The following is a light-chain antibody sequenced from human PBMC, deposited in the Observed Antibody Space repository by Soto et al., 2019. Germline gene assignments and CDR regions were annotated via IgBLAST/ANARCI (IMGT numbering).Light chain of an antibody. V-gene: IGKV3-11*01. J-gene: IGKJ5*01. Sequence: EIVLTQSPATLSLSPGERATLSCRASQSVSSYLAWYQQKPGQAPRLLIYDASNRATGIPARFSGSGSGTDFTLTISSLEPEDFAAYYCQQRSNWPGTFGQGTRLEMK. CDR3: QQRSNWPGT. CDR1: QSVSSY. CDR2: DAS.